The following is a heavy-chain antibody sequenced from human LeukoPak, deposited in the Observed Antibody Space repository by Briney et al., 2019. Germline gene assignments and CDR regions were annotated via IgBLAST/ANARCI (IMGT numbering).Heavy chain of an antibody. Sequence: GGSLRLSCAASGFTFTTYWMTWVRQAPGKGLEWVANIKQDGSDKYYVDSVKGRFTISRDNARKSVYLQMNSLRAEDTAVYYCAKDQGYCGGDCYSDYWGQGTLVTVSS. CDR1: GFTFTTYW. V-gene: IGHV3-7*01. D-gene: IGHD2-21*02. CDR3: AKDQGYCGGDCYSDY. CDR2: IKQDGSDK. J-gene: IGHJ4*02.